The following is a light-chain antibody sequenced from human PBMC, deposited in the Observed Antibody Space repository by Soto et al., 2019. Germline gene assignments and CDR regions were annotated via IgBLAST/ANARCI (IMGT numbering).Light chain of an antibody. Sequence: IQLTQSPSSLSASVGDRVTSTCRASQTMSSWLSWYQHKPGKAPKLLIYAASTLPSGVPSRFSGSGSGTEFTLTISSLQPEAFATYYCQQLNSYLTFGGGTKVDI. J-gene: IGKJ4*01. CDR1: QTMSSW. V-gene: IGKV1-9*01. CDR2: AAS. CDR3: QQLNSYLT.